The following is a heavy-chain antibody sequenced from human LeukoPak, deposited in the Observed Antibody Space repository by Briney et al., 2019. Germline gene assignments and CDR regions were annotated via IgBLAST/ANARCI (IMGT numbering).Heavy chain of an antibody. CDR1: GFTFSSYG. CDR2: ISYDGSNK. CDR3: AKSSGFGSSRVYFDY. D-gene: IGHD1-26*01. J-gene: IGHJ4*02. V-gene: IGHV3-30*18. Sequence: PGGSLRLSCAASGFTFSSYGMHWVRQAPGKGLEWVAVISYDGSNKYYADSVKGRFTISRDNSKNTLYLQMNSLRAEDTAVYYCAKSSGFGSSRVYFDYWGQGTLVTVSS.